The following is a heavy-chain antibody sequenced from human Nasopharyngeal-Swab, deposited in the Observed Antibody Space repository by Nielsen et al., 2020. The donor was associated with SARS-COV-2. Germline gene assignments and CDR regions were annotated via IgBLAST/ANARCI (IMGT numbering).Heavy chain of an antibody. D-gene: IGHD3-22*01. CDR3: ARGLEDYYDSSGFFYGDWFDP. CDR1: GYVFSGYG. J-gene: IGHJ5*02. V-gene: IGHV1-18*01. CDR2: ISDYNGDT. Sequence: ASVKVSCKTSGYVFSGYGISWVRQAPGQGLERMGWISDYNGDTYYAQKFQARVTLTTDTSTSTAYMELRSLRSDDTAVYYCARGLEDYYDSSGFFYGDWFDPWGQGTLVTVSS.